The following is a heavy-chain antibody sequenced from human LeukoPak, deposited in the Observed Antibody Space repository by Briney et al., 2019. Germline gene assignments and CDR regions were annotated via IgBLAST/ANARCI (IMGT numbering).Heavy chain of an antibody. CDR2: IYRDDDK. D-gene: IGHD2-15*01. J-gene: IGHJ4*02. Sequence: SGPTVVQPTQILTLPWYFSGFLLTTSAGDRAGVRRHQEKALEWLALIYRDDDKRYSPPLTRKLTITKATSQHQGVLTITNMDPVDTATYYCAHIYSYGSFDFWGQGTLVTVSS. CDR3: AHIYSYGSFDF. CDR1: GFLLTTSAGD. V-gene: IGHV2-5*02.